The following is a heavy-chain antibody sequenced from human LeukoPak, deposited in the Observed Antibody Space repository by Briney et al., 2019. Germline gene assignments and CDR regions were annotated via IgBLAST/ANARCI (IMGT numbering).Heavy chain of an antibody. CDR1: GFSFDTYA. CDR3: EKDLGNGDYYYSIVS. D-gene: IGHD2-21*02. Sequence: GGSLRLSCVASGFSFDTYAMSWVRQPPGKGLEWVSGISDTGRKRHYTDSVKGRFTISRDNTKNTLHLQMNSLRAEDTALYFCEKDLGNGDYYYSIVSWGQGTLVTVSS. CDR2: ISDTGRKR. J-gene: IGHJ4*02. V-gene: IGHV3-23*01.